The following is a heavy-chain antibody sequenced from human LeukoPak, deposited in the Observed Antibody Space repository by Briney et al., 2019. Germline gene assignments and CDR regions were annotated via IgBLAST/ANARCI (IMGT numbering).Heavy chain of an antibody. V-gene: IGHV4-59*01. CDR1: GVSISSFY. Sequence: SETLSLTCTVSGVSISSFYWSWIRQPPGKGLEWIGDIFYSGSTNSNPFLKSRVTLPVDTSKNQFSLKLTSVTAADTAVYYCATSRSRSTHYGMDVWGQGTTVTVSS. J-gene: IGHJ6*02. CDR2: IFYSGST. D-gene: IGHD2-2*01. CDR3: ATSRSRSTHYGMDV.